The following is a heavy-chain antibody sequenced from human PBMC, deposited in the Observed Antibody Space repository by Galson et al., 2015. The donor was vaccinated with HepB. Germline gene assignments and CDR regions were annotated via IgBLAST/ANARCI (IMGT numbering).Heavy chain of an antibody. V-gene: IGHV4-30-4*07. J-gene: IGHJ3*02. D-gene: IGHD3-10*01. CDR1: GGSISRGGFS. CDR3: ARVHGAGTYWGAFEM. Sequence: TLSLTCAVSGGSISRGGFSWTWIRQPPGKGLEWIGHLYYSGSTYYKPSLKSRVSISVDMSKNQFSLKLSSVSAADTAVYYCARVHGAGTYWGAFEMWGQGTMVTVSS. CDR2: LYYSGST.